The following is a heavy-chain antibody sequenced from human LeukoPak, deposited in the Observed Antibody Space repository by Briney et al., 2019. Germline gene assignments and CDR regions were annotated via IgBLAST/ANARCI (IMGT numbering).Heavy chain of an antibody. CDR2: INPNGGDT. V-gene: IGHV1-2*02. CDR3: ARGRPEVPAAILGFGELSSLDY. CDR1: GYTFTDYY. J-gene: IGHJ4*02. Sequence: GASVKVSCKASGYTFTDYYMHWVRQAPGQGLEWMGWINPNGGDTNYAQNFQGRVTMTRDTSISTAYMELSRLISDDTAVYYCARGRPEVPAAILGFGELSSLDYWGQGTLVTVSS. D-gene: IGHD2-2*01.